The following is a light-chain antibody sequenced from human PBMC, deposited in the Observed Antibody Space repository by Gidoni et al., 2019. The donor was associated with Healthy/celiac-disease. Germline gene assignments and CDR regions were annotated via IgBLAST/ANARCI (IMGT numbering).Light chain of an antibody. Sequence: EIVMKQYPATLSVSPGERATLSCMASQSVSSNLAWYQQKPGQAPRLLIYGASTRATGIPACFSGSGPGTEFTLTISILQSYDFAFYYCQPYNNWPLTFXGXTKVEIK. CDR1: QSVSSN. V-gene: IGKV3-15*01. CDR2: GAS. CDR3: QPYNNWPLT. J-gene: IGKJ4*01.